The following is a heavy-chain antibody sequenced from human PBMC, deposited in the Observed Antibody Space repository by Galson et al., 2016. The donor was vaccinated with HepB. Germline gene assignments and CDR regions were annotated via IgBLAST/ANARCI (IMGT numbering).Heavy chain of an antibody. D-gene: IGHD5-18*01. V-gene: IGHV2-5*02. CDR3: SHPGYIYVHPRWDF. J-gene: IGHJ4*02. CDR1: GISLPTDGLG. CDR2: IYRDDDK. Sequence: PALVKPTQTLTLTCTLSGISLPTDGLGVGWIRQPPGKSLEWISLIYRDDDKRYSPSLTSRRTVTKDTSQNQVVLTLTNIDPVDTATYFCSHPGYIYVHPRWDFWGQGTLVTVSS.